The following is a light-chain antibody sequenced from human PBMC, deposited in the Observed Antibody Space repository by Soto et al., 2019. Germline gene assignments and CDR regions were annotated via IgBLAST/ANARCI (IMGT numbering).Light chain of an antibody. V-gene: IGKV1-9*01. J-gene: IGKJ5*01. CDR1: QGISSS. Sequence: DLQLTPSPSFLSASVGDRVTITCRASQGISSSLAWYQQKPGKAPNLLIYAASSLQSGVPSRFSGSGSGTEFTLTITSLQPEDFATYYCQQLHSYPLTFGQGTRLEIK. CDR3: QQLHSYPLT. CDR2: AAS.